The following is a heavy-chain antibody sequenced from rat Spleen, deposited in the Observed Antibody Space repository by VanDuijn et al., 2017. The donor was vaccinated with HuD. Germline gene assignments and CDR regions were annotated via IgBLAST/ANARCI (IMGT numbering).Heavy chain of an antibody. CDR3: ARDYSNYFPYWYFDF. Sequence: EVQLVESGGGLVQPGRSLKLSCAASGFTFSNYGMHWIRQAPTKGLEWVASISPSGGSTYYRDSVKGRFTISRDNAKNTQYLQMDSLRSEDTATYYCARDYSNYFPYWYFDFWGPGTMVTVSS. CDR1: GFTFSNYG. J-gene: IGHJ1*01. V-gene: IGHV5-19*01. D-gene: IGHD1-2*01. CDR2: ISPSGGST.